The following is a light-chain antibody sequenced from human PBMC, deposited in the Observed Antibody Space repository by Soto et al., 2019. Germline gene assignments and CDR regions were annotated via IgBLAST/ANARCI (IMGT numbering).Light chain of an antibody. CDR2: GAS. Sequence: DIQMTQSTSSLSASVGDTVTITCRASQEISNHLSWYQQSPGKVPNLLSYGASTLHSGVPSRFRGSGSGTHFPRTISSLQNEDIATYYCKIYLLALGTFGQGTRLEMK. CDR1: QEISNH. V-gene: IGKV1-27*01. J-gene: IGKJ5*01. CDR3: KIYLLALGT.